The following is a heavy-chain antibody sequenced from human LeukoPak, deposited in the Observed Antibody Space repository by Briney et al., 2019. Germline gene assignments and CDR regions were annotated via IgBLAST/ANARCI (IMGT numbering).Heavy chain of an antibody. CDR1: GGTFSSYA. CDR3: ARVFRYGVGGLDAFDI. V-gene: IGHV1-69*04. J-gene: IGHJ3*02. CDR2: IIPILGIA. D-gene: IGHD3/OR15-3a*01. Sequence: SVKVSCKASGGTFSSYAISWVRQAPGQGLEWMGRIIPILGIANYAQKFQGRVTITADESTSTAYMELSSLRSEDTAVYYCARVFRYGVGGLDAFDIWGQGTMVTVSS.